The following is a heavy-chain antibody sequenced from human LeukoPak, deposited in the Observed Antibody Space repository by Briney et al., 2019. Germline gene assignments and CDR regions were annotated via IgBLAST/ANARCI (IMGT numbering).Heavy chain of an antibody. J-gene: IGHJ5*02. D-gene: IGHD1-26*01. Sequence: SETLSLTCAVSGGSISTYYWSWIRQPPGKGLEWIGYIHYTGNTNYNPSLKSRVTISLDTSKNQPSLKLSSVTAADTAVYYCAREGTGASRWFDPWGQGTLVTVSS. CDR3: AREGTGASRWFDP. V-gene: IGHV4-59*01. CDR1: GGSISTYY. CDR2: IHYTGNT.